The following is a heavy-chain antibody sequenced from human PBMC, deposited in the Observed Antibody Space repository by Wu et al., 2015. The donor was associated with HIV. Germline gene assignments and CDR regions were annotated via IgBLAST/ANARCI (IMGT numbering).Heavy chain of an antibody. CDR2: FDPEDNKI. V-gene: IGHV1-24*01. J-gene: IGHJ6*02. CDR1: GYSLTKLS. D-gene: IGHD5-18*01. Sequence: HVQLEQSGAVVKKPGASVKVPCKVSGYSLTKLSIQWVRQAPGKGLEWMGGFDPEDNKIIYAQRFQGRVAMTEDRSTSTAYMELRSLRSDDTAVYYCARDVGKYTAMAIQLNYYYYGMDVWGQGTTVTVSS. CDR3: ARDVGKYTAMAIQLNYYYYGMDV.